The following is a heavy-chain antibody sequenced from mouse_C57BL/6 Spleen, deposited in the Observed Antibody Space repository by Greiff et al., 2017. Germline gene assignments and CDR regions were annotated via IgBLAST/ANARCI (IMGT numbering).Heavy chain of an antibody. V-gene: IGHV5-17*01. Sequence: EVKLVESGGGLVKPGGSLKLSCAASGFTFSDYGMHWVRQAPEKGLAWVAYISSGRSNIYYAATVKGRVTISSDNAKHTLFLQMTSLRSEDTALYYCSRLGPYAMYYWGQGTSVTVSS. CDR1: GFTFSDYG. CDR3: SRLGPYAMYY. CDR2: ISSGRSNI. J-gene: IGHJ4*01.